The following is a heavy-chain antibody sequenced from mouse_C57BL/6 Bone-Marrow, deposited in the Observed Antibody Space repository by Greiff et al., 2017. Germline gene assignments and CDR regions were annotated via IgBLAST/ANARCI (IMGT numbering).Heavy chain of an antibody. V-gene: IGHV5-16*01. CDR3: ARWHPSTGVATDYAMDY. CDR2: INYDGSST. Sequence: EVKLMESEGGLVQPGSSMKLSCTASGFTFSDYYMAWVRQVPEKGLEWVANINYDGSSTYYLDSLKSRFIISRDNAKNILYLQMSSLKSEDTATYYCARWHPSTGVATDYAMDYWGQGTSVTVSS. J-gene: IGHJ4*01. CDR1: GFTFSDYY. D-gene: IGHD1-1*01.